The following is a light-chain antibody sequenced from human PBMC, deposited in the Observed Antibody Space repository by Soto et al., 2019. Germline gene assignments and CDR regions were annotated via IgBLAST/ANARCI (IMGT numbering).Light chain of an antibody. CDR3: SSYTTSSTWL. V-gene: IGLV2-14*01. Sequence: QSALTQPASVSGSPGQSITISCTGTASDVGAYNYVSWYQHHPGKAPKLMIYEVSNRPSGVSNRFSGSQSGNTASLTISGLQADDEADYFCSSYTTSSTWLFGGGTQLTVL. CDR1: ASDVGAYNY. CDR2: EVS. J-gene: IGLJ2*01.